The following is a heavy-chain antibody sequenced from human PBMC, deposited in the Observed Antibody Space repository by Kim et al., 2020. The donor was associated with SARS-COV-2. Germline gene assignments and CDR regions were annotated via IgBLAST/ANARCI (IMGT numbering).Heavy chain of an antibody. J-gene: IGHJ4*02. CDR2: ISYDGSNK. CDR3: AKVSDYDILTGFDY. Sequence: GGSLRLSCAASGFTFSSYGMHWVRQAPGKGLEWVAVISYDGSNKYYADSVKGRFTISRDNSKNTLYLQMNSLRAEDTAVYYCAKVSDYDILTGFDYWGQGTLVTVSS. V-gene: IGHV3-30*18. CDR1: GFTFSSYG. D-gene: IGHD3-9*01.